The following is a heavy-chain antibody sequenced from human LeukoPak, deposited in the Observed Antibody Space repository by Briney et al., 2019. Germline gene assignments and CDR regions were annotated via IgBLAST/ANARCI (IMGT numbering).Heavy chain of an antibody. D-gene: IGHD3-3*01. CDR1: GFTFSSYW. J-gene: IGHJ6*03. CDR3: ASWGSWGDFWSGYYGLDYYYMDV. CDR2: INTDGSST. Sequence: PGGSLRLSCAASGFTFSSYWMHWVRQAPGKGLVWVSRINTDGSSTSYADSVKGRFTISRDNAKNTLYLQMNSLRAEDTAVYYCASWGSWGDFWSGYYGLDYYYMDVWGKGTTVTVSS. V-gene: IGHV3-74*01.